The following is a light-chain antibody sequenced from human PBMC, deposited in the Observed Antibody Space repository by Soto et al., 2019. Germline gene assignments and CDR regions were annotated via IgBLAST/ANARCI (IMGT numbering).Light chain of an antibody. CDR1: SSNIGAGFD. CDR2: GNS. V-gene: IGLV1-40*01. J-gene: IGLJ2*01. CDR3: ASWDDSLNGVV. Sequence: QSVLTQPPSVSGAPGQRVTISCTGSSSNIGAGFDVHWYHQIAGTAPKLLIYGNSNRPSGVPDRFSGSKSGTSASLAINGLQAEDESGYYCASWDDSLNGVVFGGGTKLTVL.